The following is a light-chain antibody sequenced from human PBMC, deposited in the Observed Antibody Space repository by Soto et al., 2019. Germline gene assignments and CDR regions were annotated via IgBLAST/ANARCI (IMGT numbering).Light chain of an antibody. V-gene: IGLV2-14*03. CDR1: SSDVGDDDY. CDR2: DVS. J-gene: IGLJ2*01. CDR3: SSFTFGSTL. Sequence: QSALTQPASVSGSPGQSITISCTGASSDVGDDDYVSWYQQHPGKAPKLIIYDVSNRPSGVSDRFSGSKSGNTASLTISGRQAEDEADYYCSSFTFGSTLIGGGTQLTVL.